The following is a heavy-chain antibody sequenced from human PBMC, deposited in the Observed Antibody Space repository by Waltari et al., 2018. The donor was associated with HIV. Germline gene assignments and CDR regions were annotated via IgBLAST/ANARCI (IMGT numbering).Heavy chain of an antibody. CDR1: GFTFSSYS. CDR3: ARGVGATPRGGFDY. V-gene: IGHV3-21*01. D-gene: IGHD1-26*01. J-gene: IGHJ4*02. CDR2: ISSSSSYI. Sequence: EVQLVESGGGLVKPGGSLRLSCAASGFTFSSYSMNWVRPAPGKGLEWVSSISSSSSYIYYADSVKGRFTISRDNAKNSLYLQMNSLRAEDTAVYYCARGVGATPRGGFDYWGQGTLVTVSS.